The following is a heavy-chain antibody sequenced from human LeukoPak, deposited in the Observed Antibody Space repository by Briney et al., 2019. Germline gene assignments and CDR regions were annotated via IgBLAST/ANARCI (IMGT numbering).Heavy chain of an antibody. D-gene: IGHD2-8*01. Sequence: PGGSLRLSCAASGFTFSSYEMNWVRQAPGKGLEWVSYISSSGSTIYYADSVKGRFTISRDNAKNSLYLQMNSLRAEDTAVYYRAREAVYCTNGVCYARRYYGMDVWGQGTTVTVSS. CDR3: AREAVYCTNGVCYARRYYGMDV. J-gene: IGHJ6*02. V-gene: IGHV3-48*03. CDR2: ISSSGSTI. CDR1: GFTFSSYE.